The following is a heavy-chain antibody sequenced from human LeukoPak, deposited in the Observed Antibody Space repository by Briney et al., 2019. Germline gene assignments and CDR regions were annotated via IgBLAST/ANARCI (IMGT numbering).Heavy chain of an antibody. J-gene: IGHJ4*02. CDR2: IYYSGST. D-gene: IGHD3-22*01. V-gene: IGHV4-59*01. CDR3: ARGDSSGYYYVGLGY. CDR1: GFTFSSCA. Sequence: GSLRLSCAASGFTFSSCAMSWVRQAPGKGLEWIGYIYYSGSTNYNPSLKSRVTISVDTSKNQFSLKLSSVTAADTAVYYCARGDSSGYYYVGLGYWGQGTLVTVSS.